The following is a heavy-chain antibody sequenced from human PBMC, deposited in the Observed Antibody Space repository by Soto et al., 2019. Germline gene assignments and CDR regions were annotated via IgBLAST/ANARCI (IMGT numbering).Heavy chain of an antibody. CDR3: AKEEYYSNQPDAGAFDI. J-gene: IGHJ3*02. CDR1: GFTFSSYA. D-gene: IGHD4-4*01. CDR2: ISGSRGVT. V-gene: IGHV3-23*01. Sequence: EVQLLESGGGLVQPGGSLRLSCAASGFTFSSYAMSWVRQAPGKGLEWVSAISGSRGVTYYADSVKGRFTISRDNSKNTLYLQVNSLRAEDTAVYHCAKEEYYSNQPDAGAFDIWGQGTMVTVSS.